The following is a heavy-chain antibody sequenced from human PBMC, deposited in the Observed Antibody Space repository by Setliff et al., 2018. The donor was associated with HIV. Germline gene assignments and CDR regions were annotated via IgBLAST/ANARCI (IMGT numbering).Heavy chain of an antibody. CDR1: GYTFTSNH. V-gene: IGHV1-46*01. CDR3: IVNIVGPVTGLDR. Sequence: ASVKVSCKASGYTFTSNHMHWGRQAPGQGLEWMGTINPSGGDTIYAPEFQGRVTMTTDTSTRTAYMELSGLTSEATAVYFCIVNIVGPVTGLDRWGPGTLVTVSS. D-gene: IGHD1-26*01. J-gene: IGHJ5*02. CDR2: INPSGGDT.